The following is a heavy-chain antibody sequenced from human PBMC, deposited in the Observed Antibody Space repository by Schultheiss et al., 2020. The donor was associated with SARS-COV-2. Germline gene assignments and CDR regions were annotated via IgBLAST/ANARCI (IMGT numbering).Heavy chain of an antibody. V-gene: IGHV3-23*01. CDR3: AKDY. CDR2: IGSNGGST. CDR1: GFTFSSYA. Sequence: GESLKISCAASGFTFSSYAMHWVRQAPGKGLEWVSGIGSNGGSTYYADSVKGRFTISRDNSKNTLYLQMNSLRAEDTAVYYCAKDYWGQGTLVTVSS. J-gene: IGHJ4*02.